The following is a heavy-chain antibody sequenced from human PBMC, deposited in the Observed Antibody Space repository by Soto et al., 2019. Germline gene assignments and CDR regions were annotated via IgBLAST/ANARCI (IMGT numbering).Heavy chain of an antibody. Sequence: QVQLVESGGGVVQPGRSLRLSCAASGFTFSNYAMYWVRQAPGKGLEWVAVISYDGNNKYYADSVKGRFTISRDNSKKTLYLQMNSLRTEDTAVYYCARAGCDGGTCYTLVGLRYGMDVWGQVTMVTVAS. V-gene: IGHV3-30-3*01. D-gene: IGHD2-15*01. CDR1: GFTFSNYA. CDR2: ISYDGNNK. J-gene: IGHJ6*02. CDR3: ARAGCDGGTCYTLVGLRYGMDV.